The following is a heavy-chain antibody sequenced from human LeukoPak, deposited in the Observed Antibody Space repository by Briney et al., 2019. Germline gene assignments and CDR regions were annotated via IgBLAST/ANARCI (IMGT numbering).Heavy chain of an antibody. D-gene: IGHD4-17*01. J-gene: IGHJ4*02. CDR2: INPSGGST. V-gene: IGHV1-46*01. Sequence: ASVKVSRKASGYTFTSYYMHWVRQAPGQGLEWMGIINPSGGSTSYAQKFQGRVTMTRDMSTSTVYMELSSLRSEDTAVYYCARKRSTVTTSPLEYWGQGTLATVSS. CDR1: GYTFTSYY. CDR3: ARKRSTVTTSPLEY.